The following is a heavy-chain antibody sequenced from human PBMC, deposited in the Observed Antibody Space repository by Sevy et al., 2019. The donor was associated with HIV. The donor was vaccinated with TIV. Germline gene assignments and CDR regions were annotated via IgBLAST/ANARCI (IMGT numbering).Heavy chain of an antibody. CDR2: TRNKADGYTT. CDR3: ATHAGIAAAGRVFDY. V-gene: IGHV3-72*01. Sequence: GGSLRLSCVASGFTFSDHYMEWVRQAPGKGLEWVGRTRNKADGYTTEYAATVKGRFTISGDVSKNSLYVQMNSLKTEDTAVYYCATHAGIAAAGRVFDYWGQGTLVTVS. J-gene: IGHJ4*02. D-gene: IGHD6-13*01. CDR1: GFTFSDHY.